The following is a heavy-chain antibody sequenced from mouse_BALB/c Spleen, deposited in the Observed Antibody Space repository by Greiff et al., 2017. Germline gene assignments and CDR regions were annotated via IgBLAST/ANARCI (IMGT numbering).Heavy chain of an antibody. V-gene: IGHV5-4*02. D-gene: IGHD4-1*01. J-gene: IGHJ2*01. CDR3: ARGQELGRFDY. CDR1: GFTFSDYY. CDR2: ISDGGSYT. Sequence: EVHLVESGGGLVKPGGSLKLSCAASGFTFSDYYMYWVRQTPEKRLEWVATISDGGSYTYYPDSVKGRFTISRDNAKNNLYLQMSSLKSEDTAMYYCARGQELGRFDYWGQGTTLTVSS.